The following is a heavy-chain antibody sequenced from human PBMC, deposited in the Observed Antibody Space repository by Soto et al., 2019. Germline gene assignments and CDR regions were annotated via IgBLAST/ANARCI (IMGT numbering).Heavy chain of an antibody. CDR3: AKDKKGRLTSGFYSDY. D-gene: IGHD3-22*01. CDR2: IIPIFGTA. Sequence: ASVKVSCKASGGTFSSYAISWVRQAPGQGLEWMGGIIPIFGTANYAQKFQGRVTITADESTSTAYMELSSLRTEDTALYYCAKDKKGRLTSGFYSDYWGQGTLVTVSS. J-gene: IGHJ4*02. V-gene: IGHV1-69*13. CDR1: GGTFSSYA.